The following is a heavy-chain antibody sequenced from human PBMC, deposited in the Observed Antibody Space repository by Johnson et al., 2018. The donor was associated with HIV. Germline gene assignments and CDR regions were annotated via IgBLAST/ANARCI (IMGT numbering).Heavy chain of an antibody. CDR2: IGTAGDT. CDR1: GFTFDDYA. J-gene: IGHJ3*02. Sequence: MQLVESGGGLVQPGRSLRLSCAASGFTFDDYAMHWVRQATGKGLEWVSAIGTAGDTYYPGSVKGRFTISRDNSKNTLYLQMGSLRAEDMAVYYCARERSGSYYVDAFDIWGQGTMVTVSS. V-gene: IGHV3-13*01. CDR3: ARERSGSYYVDAFDI. D-gene: IGHD1-26*01.